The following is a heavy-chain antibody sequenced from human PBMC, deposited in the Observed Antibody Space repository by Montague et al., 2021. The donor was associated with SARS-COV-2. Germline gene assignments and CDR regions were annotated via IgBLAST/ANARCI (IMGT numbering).Heavy chain of an antibody. D-gene: IGHD3-10*01. V-gene: IGHV4-39*01. CDR1: GGSVSSSSYY. J-gene: IGHJ3*02. Sequence: SETLSLTCTVSGGSVSSSSYYWGWISQPPGKGLEWMGSIYYTGSTYYNPSLKSRVTISVDTSKNQFSLKLSSVTAADTAVYYCARHITGSGNAFDIWGQGTMVTVSS. CDR2: IYYTGST. CDR3: ARHITGSGNAFDI.